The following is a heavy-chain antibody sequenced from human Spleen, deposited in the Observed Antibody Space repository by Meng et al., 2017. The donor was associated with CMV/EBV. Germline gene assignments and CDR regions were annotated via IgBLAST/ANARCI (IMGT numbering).Heavy chain of an antibody. CDR1: GGSISSSSYY. Sequence: SETLSLTCTVSGGSISSSSYYWGWIRQPPGKGLEWIGSIYYSGSTYYNPSLESRVTISVDTSKNQFSLKLSSVTAADTAVYYCTRDGGGDYYGSGKPNDYWGQGTLVTVSS. D-gene: IGHD3-10*01. J-gene: IGHJ4*02. V-gene: IGHV4-39*07. CDR3: TRDGGGDYYGSGKPNDY. CDR2: IYYSGST.